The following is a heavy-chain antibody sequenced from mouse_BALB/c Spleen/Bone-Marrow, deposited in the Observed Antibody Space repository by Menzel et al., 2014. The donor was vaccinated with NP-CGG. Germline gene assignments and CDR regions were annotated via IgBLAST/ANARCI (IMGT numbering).Heavy chain of an antibody. J-gene: IGHJ4*01. CDR1: GYTFTSYW. CDR2: IFPSDSYS. V-gene: IGHV1-69*02. CDR3: TRGKGYTLDY. Sequence: LVESGAELVRPGASVKLSCKTSGYTFTSYWINWVKQRPGQGLEWIGNIFPSDSYSNYNQKFKDKATLTVDKSSSTAYMHLTSPTSEDSAVYYCTRGKGYTLDYWGQGASVTVSS.